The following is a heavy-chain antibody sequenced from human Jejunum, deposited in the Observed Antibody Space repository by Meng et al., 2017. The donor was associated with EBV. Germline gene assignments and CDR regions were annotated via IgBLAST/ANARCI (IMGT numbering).Heavy chain of an antibody. Sequence: QVELVQHGAEVKEPGASVKLSCKASGDTFTSTCVGWVRLAPGQGPEWLGGIIPVFGTANYPLRFQDRVTITADKSTNTGYMELGGLRSDDTAVYYCARLFCGDDCFSTYYFDSWGQGTLVTVSS. D-gene: IGHD2-21*01. CDR1: GDTFTSTC. CDR2: IIPVFGTA. CDR3: ARLFCGDDCFSTYYFDS. V-gene: IGHV1-69*06. J-gene: IGHJ4*02.